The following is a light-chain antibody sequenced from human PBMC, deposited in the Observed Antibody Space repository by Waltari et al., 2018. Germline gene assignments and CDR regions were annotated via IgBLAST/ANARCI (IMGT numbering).Light chain of an antibody. J-gene: IGLJ2*01. V-gene: IGLV2-14*03. CDR1: SSDFGGYNF. CDR2: DVS. Sequence: QSALTQPASVSGSPGQSITISCSGISSDFGGYNFVSWYQQHPGKAPKILIFDVSNRPSGVSIPFSGSKSGNTASRTISGLQPEDEADYYCSSYRRSSTYVLLGGGTKLTVL. CDR3: SSYRRSSTYVL.